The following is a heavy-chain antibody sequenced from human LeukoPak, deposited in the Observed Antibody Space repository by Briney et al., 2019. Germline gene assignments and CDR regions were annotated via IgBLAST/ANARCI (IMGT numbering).Heavy chain of an antibody. CDR2: IYSGGST. Sequence: GGSLRLSCAASGFTVSSNYMSWVRQAPGNGLEWVSVIYSGGSTYYADSVKGRFTISRDNSKNTLYLQMNSLRAEDTAVYYCARASTNYDFWSGFLYYYYYMDVWGKGTTVTVSS. V-gene: IGHV3-66*01. CDR1: GFTVSSNY. D-gene: IGHD3-3*01. J-gene: IGHJ6*03. CDR3: ARASTNYDFWSGFLYYYYYMDV.